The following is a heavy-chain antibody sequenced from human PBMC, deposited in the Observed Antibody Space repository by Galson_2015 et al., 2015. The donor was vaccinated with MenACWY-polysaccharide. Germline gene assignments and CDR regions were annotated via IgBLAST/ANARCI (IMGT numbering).Heavy chain of an antibody. CDR2: IYTSGST. J-gene: IGHJ4*02. D-gene: IGHD2-15*01. Sequence: SETLSLTCTVSGGSISSYYWSWIRQPAGKGLEWIGRIYTSGSTNYNPSLKSRVTMSVDTSKNQFSLKLSSVTAADTAVYYCARVTGYCSGGSCYRYYFDYWGQGTLVTVSS. V-gene: IGHV4-4*07. CDR3: ARVTGYCSGGSCYRYYFDY. CDR1: GGSISSYY.